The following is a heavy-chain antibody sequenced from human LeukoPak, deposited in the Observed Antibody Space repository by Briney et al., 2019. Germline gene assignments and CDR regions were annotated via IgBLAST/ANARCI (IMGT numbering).Heavy chain of an antibody. CDR3: ARAQITMVRGVILRWFDP. D-gene: IGHD3-10*01. J-gene: IGHJ5*02. Sequence: SETLSLTCTVSGGSMSNYYWSWIRQPPGKGLEWIGYIYYSGSTNYNPSLKSRVTISVDTSKNQFSLKLSSVTAADTAVYYCARAQITMVRGVILRWFDPWGQGTLVTVSS. CDR1: GGSMSNYY. CDR2: IYYSGST. V-gene: IGHV4-59*12.